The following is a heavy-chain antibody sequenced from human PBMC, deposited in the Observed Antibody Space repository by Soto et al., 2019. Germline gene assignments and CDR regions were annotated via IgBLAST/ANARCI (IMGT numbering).Heavy chain of an antibody. D-gene: IGHD1-26*01. CDR1: GFSFIMYS. Sequence: EVHLVESGGGVVQPGGSMRLSCAASGFSFIMYSMNWVRQAPGKGLEWVSYISSNSATIYDTDSGRGRFTISRDNAKNSLYLQMNSLRDEDTAVYYCAREDILGTRSFDYWGQGTLVTVSS. CDR2: ISSNSATI. J-gene: IGHJ4*02. V-gene: IGHV3-48*02. CDR3: AREDILGTRSFDY.